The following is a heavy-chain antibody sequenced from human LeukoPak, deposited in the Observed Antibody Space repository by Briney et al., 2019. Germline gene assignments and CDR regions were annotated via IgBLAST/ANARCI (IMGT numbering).Heavy chain of an antibody. CDR3: AKDGYSSGWQTLGWFDP. D-gene: IGHD6-19*01. CDR1: GFTFDDYA. V-gene: IGHV3-9*03. Sequence: GGSLRLSCAASGFTFDDYAMHWVRQAPGKGLEWVSGISWSSGSTAYADSVKGRFTISRDNAKNSLYLQMNSLRAEDMALYYCAKDGYSSGWQTLGWFDPWGQGTLVTVSS. J-gene: IGHJ5*02. CDR2: ISWSSGST.